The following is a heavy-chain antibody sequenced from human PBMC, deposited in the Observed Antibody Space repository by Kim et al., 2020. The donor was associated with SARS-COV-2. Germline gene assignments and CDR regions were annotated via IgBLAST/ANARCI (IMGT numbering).Heavy chain of an antibody. V-gene: IGHV3-23*01. D-gene: IGHD1-26*01. Sequence: GGSLRLSCVASRFAFTSLAMSWVRQAPGKGLEWVSTISGGGGDSTKYADSVKGRFTISRDNSRDTVYLQMNSLRVEDAAVVYCASWYIGSYFEYWGQGTL. J-gene: IGHJ4*02. CDR1: RFAFTSLA. CDR3: ASWYIGSYFEY. CDR2: ISGGGGDST.